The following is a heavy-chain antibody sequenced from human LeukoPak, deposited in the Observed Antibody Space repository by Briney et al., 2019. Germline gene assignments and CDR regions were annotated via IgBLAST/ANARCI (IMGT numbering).Heavy chain of an antibody. V-gene: IGHV3-21*01. CDR1: GFTFSYYG. J-gene: IGHJ4*02. Sequence: GSLRLSCAASGFTFSYYGINWVRQAPGKGLEWVSFIGTTSSYIYYADSVKGRFTISRDNAKNSVYLQMSSLRAEDTAVYYCARDSYGWHDRWDYWGQGTLVTVSS. CDR3: ARDSYGWHDRWDY. CDR2: IGTTSSYI. D-gene: IGHD1-1*01.